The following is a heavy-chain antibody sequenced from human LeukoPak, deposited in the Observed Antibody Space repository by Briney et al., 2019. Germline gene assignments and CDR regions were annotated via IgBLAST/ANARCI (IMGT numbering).Heavy chain of an antibody. Sequence: SETLSLTCTVSGGSISSYYWSWIRQPPGKGLEWIGYIYYSASTNYNPSLKSRVTISVDTSKNQFSLKLSSVTAADTAVYYCARDDGYLIDYWGQGTLFTVSS. CDR1: GGSISSYY. D-gene: IGHD5-24*01. CDR3: ARDDGYLIDY. CDR2: IYYSAST. J-gene: IGHJ4*02. V-gene: IGHV4-59*01.